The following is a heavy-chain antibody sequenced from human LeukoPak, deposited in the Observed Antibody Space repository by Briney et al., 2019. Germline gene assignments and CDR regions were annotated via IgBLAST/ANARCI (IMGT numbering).Heavy chain of an antibody. CDR3: ARQLYTSGSYYAPIDV. CDR2: IYHSGST. D-gene: IGHD3-10*01. V-gene: IGHV4-4*02. CDR1: GGSISSSNW. J-gene: IGHJ6*03. Sequence: PSGTLSLTCAVSGGSISSSNWWSWVRQPPGKGLEWIGEIYHSGSTNYNPSLKSRVAISIDTSNKQFSLKLTSVTAADTALYFCARQLYTSGSYYAPIDVWGKGTTVTVSS.